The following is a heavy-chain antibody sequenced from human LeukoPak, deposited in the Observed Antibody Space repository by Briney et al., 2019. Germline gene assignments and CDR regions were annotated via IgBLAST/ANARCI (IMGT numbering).Heavy chain of an antibody. CDR1: GFTFDDYA. Sequence: PGRSLRLSCAASGFTFDDYAMHWVRQAPGKGLEWVSGISWNSGSIGYADSVKGRFTISRDNAKNSLYLQMNSLRAEDTALYYCAKSTQKYCSGGSCYSAFDIWGQGTMVTVSS. CDR2: ISWNSGSI. D-gene: IGHD2-15*01. J-gene: IGHJ3*02. V-gene: IGHV3-9*01. CDR3: AKSTQKYCSGGSCYSAFDI.